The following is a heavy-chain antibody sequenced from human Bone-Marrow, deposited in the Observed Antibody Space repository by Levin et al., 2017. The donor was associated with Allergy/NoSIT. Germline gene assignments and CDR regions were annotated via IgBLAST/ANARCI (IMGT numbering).Heavy chain of an antibody. CDR1: GFTFSSYA. CDR2: ITGGGHDT. Sequence: QSGGSLRLSCVASGFTFSSYAMAWVRQSPGRGLEWVAGITGGGHDTDYAESVKGRFTISRDNSKNTLYLQMNNLRTEDTAVYYCAKLTVILVIPSAFDPWGQGTLVTVSS. D-gene: IGHD2-2*01. CDR3: AKLTVILVIPSAFDP. J-gene: IGHJ5*02. V-gene: IGHV3-23*01.